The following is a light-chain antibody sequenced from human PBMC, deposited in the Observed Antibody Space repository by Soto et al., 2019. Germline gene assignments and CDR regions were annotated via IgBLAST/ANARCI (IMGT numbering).Light chain of an antibody. V-gene: IGKV3-20*01. CDR3: QEHCSLPRT. CDR2: EAS. J-gene: IGKJ1*01. Sequence: DIVLTQSPATLSLFPGERATLSCRASQPIRHDYLAWFQQKPGQPPRLLIYEASRTATGIPDRCSGSGSGTDFILSISRLEPEDSAVYYCQEHCSLPRTFGQGTKVEIK. CDR1: QPIRHDY.